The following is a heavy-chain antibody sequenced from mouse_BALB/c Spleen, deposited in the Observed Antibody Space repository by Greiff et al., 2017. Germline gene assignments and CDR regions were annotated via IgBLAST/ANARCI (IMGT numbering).Heavy chain of an antibody. D-gene: IGHD4-1*01. Sequence: LVESGAELMKPGASVKISCKATGYTFSSYWIEWVKQRPGHGLEWIGEILPGSGSTNYNEKFKGKATFTADTSSNTAYMQLSSLTSEDSAVYCCARSNWYYAMDYWGQGTSVTVSS. CDR3: ARSNWYYAMDY. CDR2: ILPGSGST. J-gene: IGHJ4*01. CDR1: GYTFSSYW. V-gene: IGHV1-9*01.